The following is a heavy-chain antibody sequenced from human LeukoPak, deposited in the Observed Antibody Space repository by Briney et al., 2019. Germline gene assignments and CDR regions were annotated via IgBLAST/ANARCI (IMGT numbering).Heavy chain of an antibody. J-gene: IGHJ6*03. CDR3: TTETGKWLRFLARESRYNYYYYMDV. V-gene: IGHV3-15*01. Sequence: ETLSLTCSVSGRSISPYYWSWFRQAPGRGLEWVGRIKSKTDDGTTDYAAPVKGRFSISRDDSKNTLYLQMNSLRTEDTAVYYCTTETGKWLRFLARESRYNYYYYMDVWGKGTTVTISS. D-gene: IGHD5-12*01. CDR2: IKSKTDDGTT. CDR1: GRSISPYY.